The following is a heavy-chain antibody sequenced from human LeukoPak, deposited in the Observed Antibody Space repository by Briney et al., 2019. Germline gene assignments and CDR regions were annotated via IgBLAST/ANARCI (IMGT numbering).Heavy chain of an antibody. V-gene: IGHV1-18*01. D-gene: IGHD3-22*01. J-gene: IGHJ4*02. Sequence: ASVKVSCKACGYTFTNYGISWVRQAPGQGLEWMGWISAYNGNTNYAQKFQGRVTMTTDTSTTTAYMELRSLRSDDTAVYYCARNYYDSSGYYYFDYWGQGTLVTVSS. CDR1: GYTFTNYG. CDR2: ISAYNGNT. CDR3: ARNYYDSSGYYYFDY.